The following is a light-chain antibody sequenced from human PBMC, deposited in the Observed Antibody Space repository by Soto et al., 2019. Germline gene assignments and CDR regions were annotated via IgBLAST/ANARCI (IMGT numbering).Light chain of an antibody. CDR1: QTIMTY. J-gene: IGKJ1*01. V-gene: IGKV1-5*01. Sequence: DIQMTQSLCSLSASAGYEVTITCRVSQTIMTYLNWSTLKPGKPPRRLIYDASSLQSGVQSRFTDTGSGTQFTLAISSMQPDEFATDDCQRYNDYWTF. CDR2: DAS. CDR3: QRYNDYWT.